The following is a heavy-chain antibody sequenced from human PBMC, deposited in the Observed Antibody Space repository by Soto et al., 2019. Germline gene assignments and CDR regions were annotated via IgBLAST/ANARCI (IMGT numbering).Heavy chain of an antibody. Sequence: GGSLRLSCAASGFSFSTYTMNWVRQAPGEGLEWVSCISSSSLTIYYADSVKGRFTISRDNAKNSLYLQMNSLRDEDTALYYCVREIIDPHHYGMDVWGQGTTVTVSS. CDR2: ISSSSLTI. D-gene: IGHD3-9*01. CDR1: GFSFSTYT. J-gene: IGHJ6*02. CDR3: VREIIDPHHYGMDV. V-gene: IGHV3-48*02.